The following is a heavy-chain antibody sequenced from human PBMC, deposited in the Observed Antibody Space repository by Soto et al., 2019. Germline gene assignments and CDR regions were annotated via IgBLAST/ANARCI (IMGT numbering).Heavy chain of an antibody. J-gene: IGHJ4*02. D-gene: IGHD2-15*01. CDR2: IYHSGST. CDR3: ARVVIRMAIQSIDS. Sequence: PSETLSLTCTVSGDSISSGDSYWSWMRQPPGKGLEWIGFIYHSGSTYYNPSLKSRVTISVDTSKNQFSLNLSSVTAADTAVYYCARVVIRMAIQSIDSWGPGSLVTVSS. V-gene: IGHV4-30-4*01. CDR1: GDSISSGDSY.